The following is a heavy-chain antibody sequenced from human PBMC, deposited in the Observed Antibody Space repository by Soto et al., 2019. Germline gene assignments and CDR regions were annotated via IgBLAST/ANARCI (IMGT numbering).Heavy chain of an antibody. CDR2: ISGSGGST. Sequence: GGSLRLSCAASGFTFSSNAMSWVRQAPGKGLEWVSAISGSGGSTYYADSVKGRFTISRDNSKNTLYLQMNSLRAEDTAVYYCAKVGSSGWLAWVPNYFDYWGQGTLVTVSS. V-gene: IGHV3-23*01. CDR1: GFTFSSNA. CDR3: AKVGSSGWLAWVPNYFDY. D-gene: IGHD6-19*01. J-gene: IGHJ4*02.